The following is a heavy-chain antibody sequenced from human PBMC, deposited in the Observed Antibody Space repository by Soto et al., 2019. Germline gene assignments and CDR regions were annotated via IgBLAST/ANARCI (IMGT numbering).Heavy chain of an antibody. D-gene: IGHD3-22*01. Sequence: GGSLRLSCAASGFTFSSYGMHWVRQAPGKGLEWVAVIWYDGSNKYYADSVKGRFTISRDNSKNTLYLQMNSLGAEDTAVYYCARDREYYDSWGQGTLVTVSS. J-gene: IGHJ4*02. CDR3: ARDREYYDS. V-gene: IGHV3-33*01. CDR2: IWYDGSNK. CDR1: GFTFSSYG.